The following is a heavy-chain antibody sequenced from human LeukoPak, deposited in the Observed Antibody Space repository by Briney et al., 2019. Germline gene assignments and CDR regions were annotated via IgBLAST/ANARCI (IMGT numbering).Heavy chain of an antibody. CDR2: IKQDGSER. Sequence: PGGSLRLSCAASGFTFSSYWMSWVRQAPGKGLEWVANIKQDGSERYYVDSVKGRFTISRDNAKNSLYLQMNSLRAEDTAVYYCASSHYGDHFDYWGQGTLFTVSS. V-gene: IGHV3-7*01. CDR3: ASSHYGDHFDY. D-gene: IGHD4-17*01. J-gene: IGHJ4*02. CDR1: GFTFSSYW.